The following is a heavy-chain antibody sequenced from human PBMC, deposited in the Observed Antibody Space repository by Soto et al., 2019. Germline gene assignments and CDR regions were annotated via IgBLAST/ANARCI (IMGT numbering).Heavy chain of an antibody. V-gene: IGHV4-61*01. Sequence: LSLTCTVSGGSVSSGSYYWSWIRQPPGKGLEWIGYIYYSGSTNYNPSLKSRVTISVDTSKNQFSLKLSSVTAADTAVYYCARTAVRGVYHFDYWGQGTLVTVSS. CDR1: GGSVSSGSYY. CDR3: ARTAVRGVYHFDY. D-gene: IGHD3-10*01. J-gene: IGHJ4*02. CDR2: IYYSGST.